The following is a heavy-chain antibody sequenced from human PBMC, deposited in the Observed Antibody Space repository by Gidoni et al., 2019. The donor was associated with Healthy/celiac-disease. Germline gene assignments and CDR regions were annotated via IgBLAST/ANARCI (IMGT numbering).Heavy chain of an antibody. J-gene: IGHJ4*02. CDR3: AVYAYDY. CDR2: ISSTSSYI. V-gene: IGHV3-21*01. Sequence: EVQLVESGGGLVKPGGSLRLSCAASGFTFSSYSLNWVRQPPGKGMEWVSSISSTSSYINYADSLKGRFTISRDNAKNSLYLQMNSLRAEDTAVYYCAVYAYDYWGQGTLVTVSS. D-gene: IGHD2-8*01. CDR1: GFTFSSYS.